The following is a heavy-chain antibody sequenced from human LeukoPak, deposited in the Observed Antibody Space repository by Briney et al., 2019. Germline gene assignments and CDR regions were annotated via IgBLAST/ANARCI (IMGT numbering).Heavy chain of an antibody. CDR3: AKDSGSGRGLYYYGMDV. Sequence: PGGSLRLSRAASVLIFSSYGMHWVRQAPGKGLEWVAVISSDGNNTYYADSVKGRFTISRDNSKNTLYLQMDSLRAEDTAVYYCAKDSGSGRGLYYYGMDVWGKGTTVPVSS. V-gene: IGHV3-30*18. CDR2: ISSDGNNT. CDR1: VLIFSSYG. J-gene: IGHJ6*04. D-gene: IGHD3-10*01.